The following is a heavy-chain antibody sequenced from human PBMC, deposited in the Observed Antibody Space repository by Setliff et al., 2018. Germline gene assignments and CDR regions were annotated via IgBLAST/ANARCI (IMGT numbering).Heavy chain of an antibody. Sequence: SETLSLTCTVSGGSISSYYWSWIRQPAGKGLEWIGHIYIGGSANYNPSLKSRVTIPVDTSKNQFSLKLNSVTAADMAVYYCAREQWLDPPGYYYMDVWAKGTTVTVSS. V-gene: IGHV4-4*07. D-gene: IGHD6-19*01. CDR2: IYIGGSA. CDR1: GGSISSYY. J-gene: IGHJ6*03. CDR3: AREQWLDPPGYYYMDV.